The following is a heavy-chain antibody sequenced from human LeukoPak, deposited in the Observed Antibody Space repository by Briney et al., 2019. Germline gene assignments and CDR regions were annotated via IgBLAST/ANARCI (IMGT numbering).Heavy chain of an antibody. CDR1: GVSTSVGDYY. J-gene: IGHJ4*02. V-gene: IGHV4-61*08. CDR3: AYNRNFALDN. D-gene: IGHD1-14*01. CDR2: IYYSGST. Sequence: SETLSLTCSVSGVSTSVGDYYWSWIRQPPGKGLEWIGYIYYSGSTNYNPSLKSRVTISVDTSKNQFSLKLSSVTAADTAVYYCAYNRNFALDNWGQGTLVTVSS.